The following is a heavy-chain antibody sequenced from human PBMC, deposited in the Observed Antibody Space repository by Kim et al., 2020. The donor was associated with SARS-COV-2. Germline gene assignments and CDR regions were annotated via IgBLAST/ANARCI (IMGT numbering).Heavy chain of an antibody. J-gene: IGHJ6*02. CDR3: ARRNSLDV. CDR2: GYNK. V-gene: IGHV3-30-3*01. Sequence: GYNKYYPDSGKGRFTISRDNSKNTLFLQMNSLRRDDTAVYYCARRNSLDVWGQGTTVTVSS.